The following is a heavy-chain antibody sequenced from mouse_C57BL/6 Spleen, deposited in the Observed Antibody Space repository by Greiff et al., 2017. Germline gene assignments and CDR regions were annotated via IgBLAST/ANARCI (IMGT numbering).Heavy chain of an antibody. CDR3: ARGSSLSYWYFDV. Sequence: QVQLQQPGAELVKPGASVKLSCTASGYTFTSYCMHWVKQRPGRGLEWIGRIDPKSGGTKYNEKFKSKATLTVDKPSSTAYLQLSSLTSEDSAVSYCARGSSLSYWYFDVWGTGTTVTVSS. CDR1: GYTFTSYC. D-gene: IGHD1-1*01. CDR2: IDPKSGGT. J-gene: IGHJ1*03. V-gene: IGHV1-62-3*01.